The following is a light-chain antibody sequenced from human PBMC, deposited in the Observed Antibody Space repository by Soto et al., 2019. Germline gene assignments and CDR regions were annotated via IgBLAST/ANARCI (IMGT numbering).Light chain of an antibody. J-gene: IGLJ1*01. CDR3: CSYTTSNTRQIV. V-gene: IGLV2-14*03. Sequence: QSALTQPASVSGCPGQSITISCTGTSSDVGGYNYVSWYQHHPGKAPKLMIYDVSNRPSGVSNRFSGSKSGNTASLTISGLQPEDEADYYCCSYTTSNTRQIVFGTGTKVTVL. CDR2: DVS. CDR1: SSDVGGYNY.